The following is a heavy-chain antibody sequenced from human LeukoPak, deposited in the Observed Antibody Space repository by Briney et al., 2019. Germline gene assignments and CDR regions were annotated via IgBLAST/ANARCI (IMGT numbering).Heavy chain of an antibody. CDR2: IYYSGST. J-gene: IGHJ4*02. D-gene: IGHD1-26*01. Sequence: SETLSLTCTVSGGSISSSSYYWGWIRQPPGKGLEWIGSIYYSGSTNYNPSLKSRVTISVDTSKNQFSLKLSSVTAADTAVYYCAREWELSFDYWGQGTLVTVSS. CDR1: GGSISSSSYY. CDR3: AREWELSFDY. V-gene: IGHV4-39*07.